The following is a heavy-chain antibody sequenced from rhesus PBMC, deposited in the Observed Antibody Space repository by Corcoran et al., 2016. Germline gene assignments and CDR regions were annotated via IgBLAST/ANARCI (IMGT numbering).Heavy chain of an antibody. D-gene: IGHD6-31*01. CDR1: GYTFTDYY. CDR3: AREGIAATEALWVY. J-gene: IGHJ4*01. V-gene: IGHV1S2*01. Sequence: QVQLVQSGAEVKKPGSSVKVSCKASGYTFTDYYMHWARQAPRQGLEWMGWINPYNGNTKCAQSLQGRGTMARDTSTSSAYMELSSRRSEDTAVYYCAREGIAATEALWVYWGQGVLVTVSS. CDR2: INPYNGNT.